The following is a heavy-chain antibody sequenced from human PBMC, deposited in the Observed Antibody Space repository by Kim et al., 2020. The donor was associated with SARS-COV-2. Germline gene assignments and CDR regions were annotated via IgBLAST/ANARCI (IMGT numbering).Heavy chain of an antibody. V-gene: IGHV5-51*01. CDR3: ARQGADYFLDY. CDR2: IYPGDSYT. J-gene: IGHJ4*02. Sequence: GESLKISCESAGYTFTNSWIAWVRQLPGKGLEWMGLIYPGDSYTRYSPSFQGQVTMSADESISTAYLHWSSLKASDTAMYYCARQGADYFLDYWGQGTLVTVSS. CDR1: GYTFTNSW. D-gene: IGHD4-17*01.